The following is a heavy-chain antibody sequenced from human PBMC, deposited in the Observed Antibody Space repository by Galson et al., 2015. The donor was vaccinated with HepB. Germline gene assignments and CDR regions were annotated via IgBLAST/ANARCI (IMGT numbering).Heavy chain of an antibody. CDR3: ARGGNSVVVVPAASTEYGMDV. CDR1: GGTFSSYA. D-gene: IGHD2-2*01. Sequence: SVKVSCKASGGTFSSYAISWVRQAPGQGLEWMGGIIPIFGTANYAQKFQGRVTITADESTSTAYMELSSLRSEDTAVYYCARGGNSVVVVPAASTEYGMDVWGQGTTVTVSS. V-gene: IGHV1-69*13. CDR2: IIPIFGTA. J-gene: IGHJ6*02.